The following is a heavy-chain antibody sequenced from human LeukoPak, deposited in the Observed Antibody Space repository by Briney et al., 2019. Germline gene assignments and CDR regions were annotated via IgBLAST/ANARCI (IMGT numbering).Heavy chain of an antibody. D-gene: IGHD3-10*01. V-gene: IGHV7-4-1*02. CDR1: GYTFTSYA. CDR2: TNTNTGNP. Sequence: ASVKVSCKASGYTFTSYAMNWVRQAPGQGLEWMGWTNTNTGNPTYAQGFTGRFVFSLDTSVSTAYLQISSLKAEDTAVYYCARQEGRFGEKRLDYWGQGTLVTVSS. CDR3: ARQEGRFGEKRLDY. J-gene: IGHJ4*02.